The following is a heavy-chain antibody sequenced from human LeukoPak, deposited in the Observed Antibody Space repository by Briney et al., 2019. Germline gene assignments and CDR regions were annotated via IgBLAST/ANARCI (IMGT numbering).Heavy chain of an antibody. CDR2: IYYSGST. D-gene: IGHD3-22*01. Sequence: SETLSLTCTVSGDSINSYYWSWIRQPPGKGLEWIGSIYYSGSTYYNPSLKSRVTISVDTSKNQFSLKLSSVTAADTAVYYCATLGFSSGYYYYFDHWGQGTLVTVSS. J-gene: IGHJ4*02. V-gene: IGHV4-59*12. CDR3: ATLGFSSGYYYYFDH. CDR1: GDSINSYY.